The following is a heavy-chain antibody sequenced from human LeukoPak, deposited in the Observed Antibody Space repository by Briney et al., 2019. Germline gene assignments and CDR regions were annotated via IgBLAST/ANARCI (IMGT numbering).Heavy chain of an antibody. V-gene: IGHV3-30*04. J-gene: IGHJ4*02. CDR3: ARDGEATKDY. CDR2: VSDDGNNI. D-gene: IGHD1-26*01. CDR1: GFTFSNYP. Sequence: GGSLRLSCAASGFTFSNYPMHWVRQAPGKGLEWVAVVSDDGNNIYYADSVKGRFTISRDNAKNSLYLQMNSLRAEDTAVYYCARDGEATKDYWGQGTLVTVSS.